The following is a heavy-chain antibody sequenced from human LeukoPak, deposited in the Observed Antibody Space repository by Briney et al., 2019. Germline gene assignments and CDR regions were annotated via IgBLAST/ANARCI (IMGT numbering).Heavy chain of an antibody. CDR3: ARSVLGYSYGLHIDY. J-gene: IGHJ4*02. D-gene: IGHD5-18*01. Sequence: SETLSLTCTVSGGSISSYYWSWIRQPPGKGLEWIGYIHYRGSTNYNPSLKSRVTISVDTSKNQFSLRLSSLTAADTAVYYCARSVLGYSYGLHIDYWGQGTLVTVSS. CDR2: IHYRGST. V-gene: IGHV4-59*01. CDR1: GGSISSYY.